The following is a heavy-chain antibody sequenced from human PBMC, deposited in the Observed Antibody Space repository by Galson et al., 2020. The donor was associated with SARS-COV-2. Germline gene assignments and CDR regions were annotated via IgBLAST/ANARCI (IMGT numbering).Heavy chain of an antibody. CDR2: IYHSGSN. Sequence: SETLSLTCAVSGGSISSSNWWSWVRQPPGKGLEWIGEIYHSGSNNYNPSLKSRVTLSVNKSKNQFSLKLSSMTAADTAVYYCARSPLCTNGVCYRSFNWFDPWGQGTRCTVSS. V-gene: IGHV4-4*02. CDR1: GGSISSSNW. D-gene: IGHD2-8*01. J-gene: IGHJ5*02. CDR3: ARSPLCTNGVCYRSFNWFDP.